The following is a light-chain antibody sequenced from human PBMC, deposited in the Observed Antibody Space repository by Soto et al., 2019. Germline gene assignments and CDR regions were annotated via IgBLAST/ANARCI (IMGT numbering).Light chain of an antibody. CDR2: GAS. CDR1: QTLSSTY. J-gene: IGKJ1*01. V-gene: IGKV3-20*01. Sequence: EIVLTQSPGTLSLSPGERATLSCRTGQTLSSTYLAWYQQKPGQAPRLLIYGASSRATGIPDRFSGSGSGTDFTLTISRLEPEDFAVYYCQEYGTSRTFGQATKVEIK. CDR3: QEYGTSRT.